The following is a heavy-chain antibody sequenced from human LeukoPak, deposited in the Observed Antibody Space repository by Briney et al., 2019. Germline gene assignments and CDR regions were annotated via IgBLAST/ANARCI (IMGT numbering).Heavy chain of an antibody. Sequence: GGSLRLSCAASGFTFSTFAMIWVRQPPGKGLEWVSSIFPSGGEIHYADSVRGRFTISRDNSKSTLSLQMNSLRAEDTAVYYCARDYIVVVVAAGFDYWGQGTLVTVSS. CDR1: GFTFSTFA. D-gene: IGHD2-15*01. V-gene: IGHV3-23*01. CDR2: IFPSGGEI. J-gene: IGHJ4*02. CDR3: ARDYIVVVVAAGFDY.